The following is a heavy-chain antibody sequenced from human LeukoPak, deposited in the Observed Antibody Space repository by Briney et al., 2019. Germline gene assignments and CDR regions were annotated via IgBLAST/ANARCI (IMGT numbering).Heavy chain of an antibody. V-gene: IGHV3-11*03. D-gene: IGHD3-10*01. CDR1: GFTFSDYY. J-gene: IGHJ3*02. CDR3: ASGGYYYGSDDAFDI. CDR2: ISSSSSYT. Sequence: GGSLRLSCAASGFTFSDYYMSWIRQAPGKGLEWVPYISSSSSYTNYADSVKGRFTNSRDNAKNSLYLQMNSLRAEDTAVYYCASGGYYYGSDDAFDIWGQGTMVTVSS.